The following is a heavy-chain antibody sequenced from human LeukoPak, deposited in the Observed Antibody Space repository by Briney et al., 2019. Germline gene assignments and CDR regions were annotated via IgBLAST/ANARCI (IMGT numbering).Heavy chain of an antibody. CDR2: IYYSGST. CDR3: ARVPYCGGDCYPFDY. V-gene: IGHV4-59*01. CDR1: GGSISRYY. D-gene: IGHD2-21*02. Sequence: SETLSLTCTVSGGSISRYYWSWIRQPPGTGLEWIGYIYYSGSTRYNPSLKSRVTISVDTSKDQFSPKLSSVTAADTAVYYCARVPYCGGDCYPFDYWGQGTLVTVSS. J-gene: IGHJ4*02.